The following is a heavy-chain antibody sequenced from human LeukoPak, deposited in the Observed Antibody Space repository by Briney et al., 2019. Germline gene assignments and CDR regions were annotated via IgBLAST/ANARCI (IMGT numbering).Heavy chain of an antibody. D-gene: IGHD6-13*01. CDR1: GFTFSSYG. V-gene: IGHV3-30*18. CDR3: AKDPRYSSSWLDY. Sequence: PGGSLGLSCAASGFTFSSYGMHWVRQAPGKGLEWVAVISYDGSNKYYADPVKGRFTISRDNSKNTLYLQMNSLRAEDTAVYYCAKDPRYSSSWLDYWGQGTLVTVSS. J-gene: IGHJ4*02. CDR2: ISYDGSNK.